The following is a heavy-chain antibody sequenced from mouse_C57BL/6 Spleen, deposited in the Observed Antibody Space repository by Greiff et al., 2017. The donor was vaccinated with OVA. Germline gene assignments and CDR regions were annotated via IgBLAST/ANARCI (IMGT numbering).Heavy chain of an antibody. J-gene: IGHJ3*01. D-gene: IGHD1-1*01. V-gene: IGHV14-3*01. CDR3: ARLGYYGSSEFAY. CDR2: IDPANGNT. CDR1: GFNIKNTY. Sequence: VQLKESVAELVRPGASVKLSCTASGFNIKNTYMHWVKQRPEQGLEWIGRIDPANGNTKYAPKFQGKATITADTSSNTAYLQLSSLTSEDTAIYYCARLGYYGSSEFAYWGQGTLVTVSA.